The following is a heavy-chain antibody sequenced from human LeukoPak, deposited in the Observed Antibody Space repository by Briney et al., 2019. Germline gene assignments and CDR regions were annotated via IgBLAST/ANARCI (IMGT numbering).Heavy chain of an antibody. Sequence: ASVKVSCKASGYTFTGYYMHWVRQAPGQGLEWLGWINPNSGGTNYAQKFQGRVTMTRDTSISTAYMELSRLRSDDTAVYYCARVQARGYSYGGFDYWGQGTLVTVSS. J-gene: IGHJ4*02. CDR3: ARVQARGYSYGGFDY. D-gene: IGHD5-18*01. V-gene: IGHV1-2*02. CDR1: GYTFTGYY. CDR2: INPNSGGT.